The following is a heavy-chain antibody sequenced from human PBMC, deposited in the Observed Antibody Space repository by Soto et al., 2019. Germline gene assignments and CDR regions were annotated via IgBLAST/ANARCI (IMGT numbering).Heavy chain of an antibody. D-gene: IGHD6-13*01. J-gene: IGHJ4*02. CDR1: GYTFTNYY. Sequence: QVQLVQSGAEVKKPGASVKVSCEASGYTFTNYYIHWVRQAPGQGLEWMGIINPIGGSTSYAQKFQGRVTMTSDTSTSTVYVEMSSRRDEDTAVYYCARDGIVAADSFDSWGQGSLVTVSS. CDR3: ARDGIVAADSFDS. CDR2: INPIGGST. V-gene: IGHV1-46*01.